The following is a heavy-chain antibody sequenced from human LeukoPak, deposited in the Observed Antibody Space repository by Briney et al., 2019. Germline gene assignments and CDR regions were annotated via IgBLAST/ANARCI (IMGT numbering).Heavy chain of an antibody. Sequence: PGGSLRLSCAASGLTFRNYGMHWVRQAPGKGLEWVVVIWYDGSNQYYLDSVKGRFTVSRDNAKNTLYLQMNSLRAEDTAVYYCATDRNSGKYYDYWGQGTLVTVSS. V-gene: IGHV3-33*01. CDR2: IWYDGSNQ. CDR1: GLTFRNYG. D-gene: IGHD1-26*01. CDR3: ATDRNSGKYYDY. J-gene: IGHJ4*02.